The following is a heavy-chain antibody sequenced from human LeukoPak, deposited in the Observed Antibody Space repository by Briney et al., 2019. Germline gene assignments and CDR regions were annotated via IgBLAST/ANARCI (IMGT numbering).Heavy chain of an antibody. D-gene: IGHD6-19*01. CDR3: ARDQVQQWLQNADYYYYGMDV. Sequence: GGSLRLSCAASGFTFSSYWMSWVRQAPGKGLEWVANIKQDGSEKYYVDSVKGRFTISRDNAKNSLYLQMNSLRAEDTAVYYCARDQVQQWLQNADYYYYGMDVWGQGTTVTVSS. V-gene: IGHV3-7*01. CDR2: IKQDGSEK. CDR1: GFTFSSYW. J-gene: IGHJ6*02.